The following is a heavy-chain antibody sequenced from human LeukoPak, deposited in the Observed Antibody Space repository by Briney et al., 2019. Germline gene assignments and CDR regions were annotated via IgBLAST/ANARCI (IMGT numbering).Heavy chain of an antibody. J-gene: IGHJ4*02. CDR2: INTNTGNP. CDR1: GYTFTSYY. Sequence: ASVKVSCKASGYTFTSYYMHWVRQAPGQGLEWMGWINTNTGNPTYAQGFTGRFVFSLDTSVSTAYLQISSLKAEDTAVYYCAREDYVWGSYRFPDYWGQGTLVTVSS. CDR3: AREDYVWGSYRFPDY. V-gene: IGHV7-4-1*02. D-gene: IGHD3-16*02.